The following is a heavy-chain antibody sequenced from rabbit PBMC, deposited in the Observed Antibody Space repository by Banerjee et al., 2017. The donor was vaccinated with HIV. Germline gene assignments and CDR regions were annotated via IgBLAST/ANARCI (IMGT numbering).Heavy chain of an antibody. J-gene: IGHJ3*01. CDR1: GFSFSDRDV. CDR2: INTATGKA. CDR3: ARAIVPWLGLTRLDL. D-gene: IGHD4-1*01. V-gene: IGHV1S45*01. Sequence: QEQLVESGGGLVKPEGSLTLTCKASGFSFSDRDVMCWVRQAPGKGLEWIACINTATGKAVYASWAKGRFTISKTSSTTVTLQMTSLTAADTATYFCARAIVPWLGLTRLDLWGPGTLVTVS.